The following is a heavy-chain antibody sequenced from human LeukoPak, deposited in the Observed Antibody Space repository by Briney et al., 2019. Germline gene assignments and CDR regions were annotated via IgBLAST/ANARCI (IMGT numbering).Heavy chain of an antibody. CDR2: ISYDGSNK. J-gene: IGHJ4*02. Sequence: GGSLRLSCAASGFTFSSYGMHWVRQAPGKGLEWVAVISYDGSNKYYADSVKDRFTISRDNSKNTLYLQMNSLRAEDTAVYYCAKDPASAVAGHFDYWGQGTLVTVSS. D-gene: IGHD6-19*01. CDR1: GFTFSSYG. CDR3: AKDPASAVAGHFDY. V-gene: IGHV3-30*18.